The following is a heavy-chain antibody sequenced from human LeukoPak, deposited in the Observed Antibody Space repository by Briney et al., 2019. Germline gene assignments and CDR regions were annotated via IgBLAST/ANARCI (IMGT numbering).Heavy chain of an antibody. CDR1: GGSISSGSSY. V-gene: IGHV4-61*02. Sequence: SETLSLTCTVSGGSISSGSSYWSWIRQPAGKGLEWIGRFYISGRTNYNPSLKSRVTISVDTSKNQFSLKLSSVTAADTAVYYCARTPTYYYDSSGYYVNHYYMDVWGKGTTVTVSS. J-gene: IGHJ6*03. CDR2: FYISGRT. D-gene: IGHD3-22*01. CDR3: ARTPTYYYDSSGYYVNHYYMDV.